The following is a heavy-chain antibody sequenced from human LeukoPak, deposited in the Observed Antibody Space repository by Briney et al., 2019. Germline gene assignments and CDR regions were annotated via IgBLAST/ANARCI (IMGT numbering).Heavy chain of an antibody. V-gene: IGHV1-8*01. CDR3: ARVTCSTSCHDYYYYYMDV. Sequence: ASVKVSCKASGYTFTSYDINWVRQATGQGLEWMGWMNPNSGNTGYAQKFQGRVTMTRNTSISTAYMELRSLRSEDTAVYYCARVTCSTSCHDYYYYYMDVWGKGTTVTVSS. CDR2: MNPNSGNT. CDR1: GYTFTSYD. J-gene: IGHJ6*03. D-gene: IGHD2-2*01.